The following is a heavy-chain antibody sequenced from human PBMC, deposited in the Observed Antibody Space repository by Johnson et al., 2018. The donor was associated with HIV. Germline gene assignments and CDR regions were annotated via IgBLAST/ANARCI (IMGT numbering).Heavy chain of an antibody. D-gene: IGHD1-26*01. CDR2: IGTAGDT. CDR3: AIIPPGGAGKGADAFDI. Sequence: VQLVESGGGLVQPDRSLRLSCVASGFTFTSYDMHWVRQATGEGLDWISAIGTAGDTLYPGSVKGRFTISRDNSKNTLYLQMNSLRAEDTAVYYCAIIPPGGAGKGADAFDIWGQGTMVTVSS. CDR1: GFTFTSYD. V-gene: IGHV3-13*01. J-gene: IGHJ3*02.